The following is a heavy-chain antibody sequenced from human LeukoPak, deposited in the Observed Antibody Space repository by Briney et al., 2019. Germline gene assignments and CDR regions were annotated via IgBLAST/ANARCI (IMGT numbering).Heavy chain of an antibody. CDR2: ISGSGGST. CDR1: GFTFSSYA. V-gene: IGHV3-23*01. Sequence: GGSLRLSWAASGFTFSSYAMSWVRQAPGKGLEWVSAISGSGGSTYYADSVKGRFTISRDNSKNTLYLQMNSLRAEDTAVYYCAKVGYDFWSGYHYWGQGTLVTVSS. CDR3: AKVGYDFWSGYHY. J-gene: IGHJ4*02. D-gene: IGHD3-3*01.